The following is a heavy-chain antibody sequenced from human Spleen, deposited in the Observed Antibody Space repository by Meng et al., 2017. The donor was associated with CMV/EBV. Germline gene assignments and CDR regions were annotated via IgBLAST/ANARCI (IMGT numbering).Heavy chain of an antibody. D-gene: IGHD2-2*01. CDR1: GFIFSSYA. Sequence: GGSLRLSCAASGFIFSSYAMSWVRQAPGMGLEWVSAIYTAESGTYYADSVKGRFTISRDNSKSTLYLQMSSLRAEDTAVYYCAKGDCSSTSCTPTPRGFDYWGQGTLVTVSS. J-gene: IGHJ4*02. CDR3: AKGDCSSTSCTPTPRGFDY. V-gene: IGHV3-23*03. CDR2: IYTAESGT.